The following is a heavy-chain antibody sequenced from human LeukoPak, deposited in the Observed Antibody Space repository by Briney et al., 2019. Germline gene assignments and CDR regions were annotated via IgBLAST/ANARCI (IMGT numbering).Heavy chain of an antibody. D-gene: IGHD6-19*01. CDR1: GVSFSGYY. CDR3: ARGYSSGWYLLYYYYGMGV. V-gene: IGHV4-59*01. Sequence: SETLSLTCAVYGVSFSGYYWSWIRQPPGKGLEWIGYIYYSGSTNYNPSLKSRVTISVDTSKNQFSLKLSSVTAADTAVYCCARGYSSGWYLLYYYYGMGVWGQGTTVTVSS. J-gene: IGHJ6*02. CDR2: IYYSGST.